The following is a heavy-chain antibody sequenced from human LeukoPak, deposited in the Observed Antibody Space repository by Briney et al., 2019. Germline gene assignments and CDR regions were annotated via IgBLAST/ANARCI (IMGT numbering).Heavy chain of an antibody. V-gene: IGHV3-74*01. Sequence: GSLRLSCAASGFTFDDYAMHWVRQAPGKGLVWVSRINSDGSSTSYADSVKGRFTISRDNAKNTLYLQMNSLRAEDTAVYYCARVPYSGYDPDFDYWGQGTLVTVSS. CDR2: INSDGSST. J-gene: IGHJ4*02. CDR3: ARVPYSGYDPDFDY. D-gene: IGHD5-12*01. CDR1: GFTFDDYA.